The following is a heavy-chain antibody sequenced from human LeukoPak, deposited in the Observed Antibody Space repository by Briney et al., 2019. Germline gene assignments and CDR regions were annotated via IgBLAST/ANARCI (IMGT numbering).Heavy chain of an antibody. V-gene: IGHV3-23*01. CDR2: ISGSGGST. J-gene: IGHJ4*02. D-gene: IGHD3-3*01. CDR3: AKDWGDTGEIRFLEWFPYYFDY. Sequence: PGGSLRLSCAASGFTFSSYAMSWVRQAPGKGLEWVSAISGSGGSTYYADSVKGRFTISRDNSKNTLYLQMNSLRAEDTAVYYCAKDWGDTGEIRFLEWFPYYFDYWGQGTLVTVSS. CDR1: GFTFSSYA.